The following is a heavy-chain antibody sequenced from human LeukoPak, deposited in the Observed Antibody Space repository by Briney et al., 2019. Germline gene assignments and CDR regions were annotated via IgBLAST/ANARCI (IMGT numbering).Heavy chain of an antibody. D-gene: IGHD2-2*01. CDR3: AKRRYCTSTSCHDFDY. CDR1: GFTFGTYA. V-gene: IGHV3-23*01. CDR2: ISADGDST. Sequence: GGSLRLSCAASGFTFGTYAMNWVRQAPGKGLEWVSAISADGDSTYYADSVKGRSTISRDNSKNTLYLQMNSLRPGDTAVYYCAKRRYCTSTSCHDFDYWGQGTLVTVSS. J-gene: IGHJ4*02.